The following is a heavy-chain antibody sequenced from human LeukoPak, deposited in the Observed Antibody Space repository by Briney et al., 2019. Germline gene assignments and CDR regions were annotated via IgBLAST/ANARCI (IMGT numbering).Heavy chain of an antibody. Sequence: SETLSLTCAVYGGSFSGYYWSWIRPPPGKGLARIGEINHSGSTTYNPSLKSRVTISVDTSKNQFSLKLSSVTAADTAVYYCARTTVTTSGAFDIWGQGTMVTVSS. J-gene: IGHJ3*02. D-gene: IGHD4-17*01. V-gene: IGHV4-34*01. CDR3: ARTTVTTSGAFDI. CDR1: GGSFSGYY. CDR2: INHSGST.